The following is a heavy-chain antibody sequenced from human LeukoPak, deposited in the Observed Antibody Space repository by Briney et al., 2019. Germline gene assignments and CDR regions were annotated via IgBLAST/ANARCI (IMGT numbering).Heavy chain of an antibody. D-gene: IGHD5-18*01. Sequence: PSETLSLTCAVYGGSFSGYYWSWIRQPPGKGLEWIGEINHSGSTNYNPSLKSRVTISVDTSKNQFSLKLSSVTAADTAVYYCARAVGYSYDYYYYYGMDVWSQGTTVTVSS. CDR2: INHSGST. CDR1: GGSFSGYY. V-gene: IGHV4-34*01. CDR3: ARAVGYSYDYYYYYGMDV. J-gene: IGHJ6*02.